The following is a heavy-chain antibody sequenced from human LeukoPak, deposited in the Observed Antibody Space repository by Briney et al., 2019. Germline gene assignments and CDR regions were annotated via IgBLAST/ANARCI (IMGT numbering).Heavy chain of an antibody. CDR3: ARVGIAAVNWFDP. J-gene: IGHJ5*02. CDR1: GGSFSGYY. Sequence: SETLSLTCAVYGGSFSGYYWSWIRQPPGKGLEWIGYIYYSGSTNYNPSLKSRVTVSVDTSKNQFSLKLSSVTAADTAVYYCARVGIAAVNWFDPWGQGTLVTVSS. V-gene: IGHV4-59*01. D-gene: IGHD6-13*01. CDR2: IYYSGST.